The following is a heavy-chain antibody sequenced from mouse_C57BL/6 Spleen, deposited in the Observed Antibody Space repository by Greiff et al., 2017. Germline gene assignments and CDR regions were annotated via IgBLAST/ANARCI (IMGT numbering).Heavy chain of an antibody. CDR1: GHTFTSYW. J-gene: IGHJ2*01. V-gene: IGHV1-52*01. CDR3: ARRAVVATGYFDY. Sequence: QVQLQQPGAELVRPGSSVKLSCKASGHTFTSYWMHWVKQRPIQGLEWIGNIDPSDSETHYNQKFKDKATLTVDKSSSTAYMQLSSLTSEDSAVXYCARRAVVATGYFDYWGQGTTLTVSS. D-gene: IGHD1-1*01. CDR2: IDPSDSET.